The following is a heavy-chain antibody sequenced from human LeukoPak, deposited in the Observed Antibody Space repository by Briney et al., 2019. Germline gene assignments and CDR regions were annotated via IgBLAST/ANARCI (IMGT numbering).Heavy chain of an antibody. D-gene: IGHD1-26*01. CDR3: ARDLGAYDY. V-gene: IGHV3-64*01. J-gene: IGHJ4*02. Sequence: PGGSLRLSCAASGFTVSHCAMHWVRQAPGKGLEYVSAISSNGESTFYATSVKGRFTISRDSSKNTLYLQMGSLRPEDTAVYYCARDLGAYDYWGQGTLVTVSS. CDR2: ISSNGEST. CDR1: GFTVSHCA.